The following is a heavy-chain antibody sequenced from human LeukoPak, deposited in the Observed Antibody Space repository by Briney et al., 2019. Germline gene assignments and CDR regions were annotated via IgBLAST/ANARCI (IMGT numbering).Heavy chain of an antibody. Sequence: PSETLSLTCAVYGGSVSGYYWSWIRQPPGKGLEWIGEINHSGSTNYNPSLKSRVTISVDTSKNQFSLKLSSVTAADTAVYYCARGFPPDIVVVVAGINAFDIWGQGTMVTVSS. CDR3: ARGFPPDIVVVVAGINAFDI. CDR2: INHSGST. CDR1: GGSVSGYY. J-gene: IGHJ3*02. V-gene: IGHV4-34*01. D-gene: IGHD2-15*01.